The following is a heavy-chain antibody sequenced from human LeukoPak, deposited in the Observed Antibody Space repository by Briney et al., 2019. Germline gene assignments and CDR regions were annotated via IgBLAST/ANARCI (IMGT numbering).Heavy chain of an antibody. V-gene: IGHV3-30*18. Sequence: PGRSLRLSCAASGFTFSSYGMHWVRQAPGKGLEWVAIISYDGSDKYYADSVRGRFTISRDTSKNTVYLQMNSLRDEDTAVYYCAKTRRAGSYYLHFDYWGQGTLVTVSS. D-gene: IGHD1-26*01. CDR3: AKTRRAGSYYLHFDY. CDR1: GFTFSSYG. J-gene: IGHJ4*02. CDR2: ISYDGSDK.